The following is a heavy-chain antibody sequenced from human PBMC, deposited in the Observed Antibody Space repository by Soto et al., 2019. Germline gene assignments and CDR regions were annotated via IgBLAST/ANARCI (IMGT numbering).Heavy chain of an antibody. V-gene: IGHV3-48*01. CDR1: GFTFRNYG. CDR2: IGIGSSTK. J-gene: IGHJ3*01. D-gene: IGHD3-22*01. CDR3: ARDQLYYNDISGRPLNAFDV. Sequence: GGSLRLSCAASGFTFRNYGMNWVRQAPGKGLEWVSYIGIGSSTKYYADSVKGRFTISRDNAKNSLFLQMNSLRAEDTAVYYCARDQLYYNDISGRPLNAFDVWGQGTMVTV.